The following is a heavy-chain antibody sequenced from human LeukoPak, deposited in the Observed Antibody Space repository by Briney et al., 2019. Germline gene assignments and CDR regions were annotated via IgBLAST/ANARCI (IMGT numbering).Heavy chain of an antibody. CDR1: GFTFSSYA. CDR2: ISGSGGST. Sequence: GGSLRLSCAASGFTFSSYAMSWVRQAPGKGLEWVSAISGSGGSTYYADSVKGRFTISRDNSKNTLYLQMNSLRAEDTAVYYCAKDTYDILTGYYLGGEIDYWGQGTLVTVSS. J-gene: IGHJ4*02. D-gene: IGHD3-9*01. V-gene: IGHV3-23*01. CDR3: AKDTYDILTGYYLGGEIDY.